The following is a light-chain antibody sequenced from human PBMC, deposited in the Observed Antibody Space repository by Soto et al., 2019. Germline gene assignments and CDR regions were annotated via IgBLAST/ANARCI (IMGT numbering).Light chain of an antibody. Sequence: EIVMTQSPATLSVSPGESATLSCRASQSLNRNLAWYQQRPGQAPRLLIYGTSTRATGIPARFSGSGSETDFTLTISSLQSEDFAVYHCQQYSNWPQTFGQGTKVEIK. V-gene: IGKV3-15*01. J-gene: IGKJ1*01. CDR1: QSLNRN. CDR3: QQYSNWPQT. CDR2: GTS.